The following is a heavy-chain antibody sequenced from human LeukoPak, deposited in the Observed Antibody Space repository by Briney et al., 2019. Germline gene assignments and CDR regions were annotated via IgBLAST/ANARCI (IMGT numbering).Heavy chain of an antibody. Sequence: KPSETLSLTCTVSGGSISSYYWSWIRQPPGKGLEWIGYIYYSGSTNYNPSLKSRVTISVDTSKNQFSLKLSSVTAADTAVYYCARHNRGAAGYYYGMDVWGQGTTVTVTS. D-gene: IGHD2/OR15-2a*01. CDR1: GGSISSYY. J-gene: IGHJ6*02. CDR2: IYYSGST. CDR3: ARHNRGAAGYYYGMDV. V-gene: IGHV4-59*01.